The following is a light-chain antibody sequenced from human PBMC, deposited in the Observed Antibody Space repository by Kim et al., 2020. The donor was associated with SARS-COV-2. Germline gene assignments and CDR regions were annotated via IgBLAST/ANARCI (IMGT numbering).Light chain of an antibody. CDR2: VAS. V-gene: IGKV3-20*01. CDR3: QQYGSSPR. J-gene: IGKJ3*01. CDR1: QSVSSSY. Sequence: LSPAERAPLSCRASQSVSSSYLAWYQQKPGQAPRLLIYVASNRATGIPDRFSGSGSGTDFTLTISRLEPEDFAVYYCQQYGSSPRFGPGTKVDIK.